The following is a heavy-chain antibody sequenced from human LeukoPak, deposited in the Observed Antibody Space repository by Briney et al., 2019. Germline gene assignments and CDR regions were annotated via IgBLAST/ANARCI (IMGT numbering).Heavy chain of an antibody. CDR1: GYSISSGYY. D-gene: IGHD3-22*01. CDR3: ARDSSGYNELGAFDI. Sequence: SETLSLTCTVSGYSISSGYYWGWIRQPPGKGLEWIGSIYHSGSTYYNPSLKSRVTISVDTSKNQFSLKLSSVTAADTAVYYCARDSSGYNELGAFDIWGQGTMVTVSS. CDR2: IYHSGST. V-gene: IGHV4-38-2*02. J-gene: IGHJ3*02.